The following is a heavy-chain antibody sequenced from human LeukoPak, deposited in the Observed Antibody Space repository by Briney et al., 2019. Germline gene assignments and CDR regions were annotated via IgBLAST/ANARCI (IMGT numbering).Heavy chain of an antibody. CDR3: ARGRQGYCGGGRCYICQF. Sequence: SVKVSCKASGGTFSTYAISWVRRAPGQGLEWMGGIIPLFGTANYAQKFQGRVTITADESTSTAYMELSSLRSDDTALYYCARGRQGYCGGGRCYICQFWGQGTLVTVSS. CDR1: GGTFSTYA. D-gene: IGHD2-15*01. J-gene: IGHJ4*02. V-gene: IGHV1-69*01. CDR2: IIPLFGTA.